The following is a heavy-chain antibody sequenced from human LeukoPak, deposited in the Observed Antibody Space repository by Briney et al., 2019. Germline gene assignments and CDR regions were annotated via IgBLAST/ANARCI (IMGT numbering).Heavy chain of an antibody. CDR3: ARDSIRDIPLAYCGGDCYRALFQH. V-gene: IGHV1-2*02. Sequence: GASVKVSCKASGYTFTGYYMHWVRQAPGQGLEWMGWINPNSGGTNYAQKFQGRVTMTRDTSISTAYMELSRLRSDDTAVYYCARDSIRDIPLAYCGGDCYRALFQHWGQGTLVTVSS. D-gene: IGHD2-21*01. J-gene: IGHJ1*01. CDR2: INPNSGGT. CDR1: GYTFTGYY.